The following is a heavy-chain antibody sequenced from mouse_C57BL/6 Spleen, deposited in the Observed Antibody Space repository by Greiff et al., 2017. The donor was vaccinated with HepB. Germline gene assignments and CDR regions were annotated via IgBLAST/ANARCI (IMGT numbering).Heavy chain of an antibody. Sequence: VKLMESGAELVRPGTSVKVSCKASGYAFTNYLIEWVKQRPGQGLEWIGVINPGSGGTNYNEKFKGKATLTADKSSSTAYMQLSSLTSEDSAVYFCARGGLYYGSSPFAYWGQGTLVTVSA. J-gene: IGHJ3*01. CDR3: ARGGLYYGSSPFAY. V-gene: IGHV1-54*01. D-gene: IGHD1-1*01. CDR1: GYAFTNYL. CDR2: INPGSGGT.